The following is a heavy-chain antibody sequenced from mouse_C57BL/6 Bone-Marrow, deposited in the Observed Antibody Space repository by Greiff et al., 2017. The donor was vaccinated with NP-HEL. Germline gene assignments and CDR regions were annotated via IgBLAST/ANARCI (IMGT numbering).Heavy chain of an antibody. CDR2: ISNLAYSI. D-gene: IGHD1-1*01. CDR3: ARQGITTVVAYWYFDV. Sequence: EVMLVESGGGLVQPGGSLKLSCAASGFTFSDYGMAWVRQAPRKGPEWVAFISNLAYSIYYADTVTGRFTISRENAKNTLYLEMSSLRSEDTAMYYCARQGITTVVAYWYFDVWGTGTTVTVSS. J-gene: IGHJ1*03. V-gene: IGHV5-15*01. CDR1: GFTFSDYG.